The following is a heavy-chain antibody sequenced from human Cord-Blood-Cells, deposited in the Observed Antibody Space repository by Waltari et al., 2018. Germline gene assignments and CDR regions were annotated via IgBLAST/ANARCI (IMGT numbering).Heavy chain of an antibody. CDR1: GASASRPIAP. J-gene: IGHJ2*01. CDR3: ARDPGPRVSWYFDL. V-gene: IGHV6-1*01. CDR2: TYYRSKWYN. Sequence: QVQPQQSRPGLVKPSQTLPLPCPISGASASRPIAPCNWLRQSPSRGLEWLGRTYYRSKWYNDYAVSVKSRITINPDTSKNQFSLQLNSVTPEDTAVYYCARDPGPRVSWYFDLWGRGTLVTVSS.